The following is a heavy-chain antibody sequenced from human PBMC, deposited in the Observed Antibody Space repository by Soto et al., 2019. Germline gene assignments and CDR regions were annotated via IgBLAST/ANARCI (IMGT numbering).Heavy chain of an antibody. Sequence: QVQLVESGGGVVQPGRSLRLSCAASGFTFSSYAMHWVRQAPGKGLEWVAVISYDGSNKYYADSVKGRFTISRDNSKNTLYLQMNSLRAEDTAVYYCAKSLVPGYYYYGMDVWGQGTTVTVSS. V-gene: IGHV3-30-3*02. CDR1: GFTFSSYA. CDR3: AKSLVPGYYYYGMDV. D-gene: IGHD6-6*01. CDR2: ISYDGSNK. J-gene: IGHJ6*02.